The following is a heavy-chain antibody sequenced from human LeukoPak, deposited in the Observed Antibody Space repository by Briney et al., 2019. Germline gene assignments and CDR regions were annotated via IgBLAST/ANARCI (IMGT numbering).Heavy chain of an antibody. CDR2: IDTSSTTM. V-gene: IGHV3-48*04. CDR3: ARDNWVDC. J-gene: IGHJ5*01. Sequence: PGGSLRLSCAASGFTFTNDFMTWVRQAPGKGLEWVSFIDTSSTTMYYTDSVKGRFTISRDNAKNSLYLQMNSLKVEDTAIYYCARDNWVDCWGQGTLVTVSS. CDR1: GFTFTNDF.